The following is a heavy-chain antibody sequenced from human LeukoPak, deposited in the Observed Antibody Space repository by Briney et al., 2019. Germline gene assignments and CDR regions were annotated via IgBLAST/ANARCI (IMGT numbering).Heavy chain of an antibody. CDR2: ISLDGNNE. V-gene: IGHV3-30-3*01. D-gene: IGHD2-15*01. J-gene: IGHJ3*02. Sequence: GGSLRLSCAASGFTFRNYYMHWVRQAPGKGLEWVAVISLDGNNEYYADSVKGRFSLSRDNSMNTLYLQLNSLRTEDTAMYYCARDYCSGGSCAGGAFDIWGQGTMVTVSS. CDR1: GFTFRNYY. CDR3: ARDYCSGGSCAGGAFDI.